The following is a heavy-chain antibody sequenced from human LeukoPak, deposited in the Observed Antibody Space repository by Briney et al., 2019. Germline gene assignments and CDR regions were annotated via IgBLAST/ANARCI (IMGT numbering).Heavy chain of an antibody. V-gene: IGHV7-4-1*02. Sequence: ASVKVSCKASGYTFTSYAMNWVRQAPGQGLERMGWINTNTGNPTYAQGFTGRFVFSLDTSVSTAYLQISSLKAEDTAVYYCARETRSVAGTAGFDYWGQGTLVTVSS. CDR1: GYTFTSYA. CDR2: INTNTGNP. D-gene: IGHD6-19*01. J-gene: IGHJ4*02. CDR3: ARETRSVAGTAGFDY.